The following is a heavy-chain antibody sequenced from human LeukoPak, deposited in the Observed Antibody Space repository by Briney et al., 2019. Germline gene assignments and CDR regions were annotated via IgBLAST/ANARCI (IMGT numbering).Heavy chain of an antibody. D-gene: IGHD4-23*01. CDR2: ISSGSSYI. CDR3: ARDGGGNSGNPGSFDY. V-gene: IGHV3-21*06. J-gene: IGHJ4*02. CDR1: GFTFNSYA. Sequence: PGGSLRLSCAASGFTFNSYAMSWVRQAPGKGLEWVSSISSGSSYIYYADSVKGRFTISRDNAKNSMYLQMNSLRAEDTAVYYCARDGGGNSGNPGSFDYWGQGTLVTVSS.